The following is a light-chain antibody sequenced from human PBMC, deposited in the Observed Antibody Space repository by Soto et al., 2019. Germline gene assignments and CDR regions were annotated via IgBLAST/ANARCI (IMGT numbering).Light chain of an antibody. CDR3: QQFHNWPRT. J-gene: IGKJ1*01. CDR2: GAS. Sequence: EIVMTQSPATLSVSPGERATLSCRASQSVTSTLAWYQQKPGQAPRLLIYGASTRVTGIPARFSGSGSGTEFTLTITSPQSEDFAVYYCQQFHNWPRTFGQGTKVEIK. CDR1: QSVTST. V-gene: IGKV3-15*01.